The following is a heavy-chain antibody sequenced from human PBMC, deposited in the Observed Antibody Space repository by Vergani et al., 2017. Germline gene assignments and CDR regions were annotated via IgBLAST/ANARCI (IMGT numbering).Heavy chain of an antibody. CDR3: ATHIHWNFPDFDF. CDR1: GGTFSSYA. J-gene: IGHJ4*02. V-gene: IGHV1-2*02. CDR2: IIPNSGAT. Sequence: QVQLVQSGAEVKKPGSSVKVSCKASGGTFSSYAISWVRQAPGQGLEWMGRIIPNSGATNYAQKFHGRVTMTRDTSINTAYMELGRLRSDDTAVYFCATHIHWNFPDFDFWGRGTLVTVSS. D-gene: IGHD1-7*01.